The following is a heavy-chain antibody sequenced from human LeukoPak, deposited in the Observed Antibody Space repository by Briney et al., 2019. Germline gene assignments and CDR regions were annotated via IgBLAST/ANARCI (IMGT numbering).Heavy chain of an antibody. D-gene: IGHD1-26*01. CDR1: GLTFSKSW. CDR3: ATWDNAWEFGY. CDR2: IKEDGSDK. Sequence: GGSLRLSCAASGLTFSKSWMTWLRQAPGKGLEGVAHIKEDGSDKYYVDSVTGRFTISRDNTKNSLFLQMTSLTAEDTAVYYCATWDNAWEFGYWGQGTLVSVSS. V-gene: IGHV3-7*05. J-gene: IGHJ4*02.